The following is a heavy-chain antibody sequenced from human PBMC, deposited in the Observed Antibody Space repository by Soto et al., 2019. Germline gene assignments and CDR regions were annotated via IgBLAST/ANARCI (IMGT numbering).Heavy chain of an antibody. Sequence: EVQLVESGGGLVQPGGSLRLSCAASGFTFSSYDMHWVRQATGKGLEWVSAIGTAGDTYYPGSVKGRFTISRENAKNSLYLQMNSLRAEDTAVYYCARDSSCWGIDYWGQGTLVTVSS. CDR3: ARDSSCWGIDY. CDR1: GFTFSSYD. J-gene: IGHJ4*02. D-gene: IGHD6-19*01. CDR2: IGTAGDT. V-gene: IGHV3-13*01.